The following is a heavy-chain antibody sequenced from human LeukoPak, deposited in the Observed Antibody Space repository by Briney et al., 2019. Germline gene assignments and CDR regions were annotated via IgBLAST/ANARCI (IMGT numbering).Heavy chain of an antibody. CDR3: ARVTSASSSLFDY. D-gene: IGHD6-13*01. Sequence: SEILSLTCTVSGYSIRSGYYWGWIRQPPGKGLEWIGSTYHSGGTYYNPSLKSRVTISVDRSKNQFSLKLSSVTAADTAVYYCARVTSASSSLFDYWGQGTLVTVSS. J-gene: IGHJ4*02. V-gene: IGHV4-38-2*02. CDR1: GYSIRSGYY. CDR2: TYHSGGT.